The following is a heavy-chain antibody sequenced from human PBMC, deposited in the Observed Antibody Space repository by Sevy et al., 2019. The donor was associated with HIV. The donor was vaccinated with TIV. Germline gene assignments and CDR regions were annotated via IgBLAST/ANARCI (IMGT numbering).Heavy chain of an antibody. CDR2: FIPMFDTP. V-gene: IGHV1-69*13. CDR1: GATFMNYA. CDR3: ARDSLYATNWAFDY. J-gene: IGHJ4*02. Sequence: ASVKVSCKASGATFMNYAISWVRQAPGQGLAWMGGFIPMFDTPNYAQKFQGRVTITADESTSTAYLELTSLRSEDTAVYYCARDSLYATNWAFDYWGQGTLVTVSS. D-gene: IGHD1-1*01.